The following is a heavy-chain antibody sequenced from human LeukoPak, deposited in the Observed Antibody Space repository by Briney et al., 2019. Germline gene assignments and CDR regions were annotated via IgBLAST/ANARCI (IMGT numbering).Heavy chain of an antibody. D-gene: IGHD3-3*01. CDR3: ARGGYHDVSGYLSWGPKERRQGEDVLDA. CDR2: IHPNSAVT. J-gene: IGHJ3*01. Sequence: ASVRVSCKSSGYTFIDYYIHWVRQAPGQGLQWMGRIHPNSAVTKFGQGFQGRITMTRDTSLTTAYLDLSGLTSDDTAAYYCARGGYHDVSGYLSWGPKERRQGEDVLDAWGQGTMVIVSS. CDR1: GYTFIDYY. V-gene: IGHV1-2*06.